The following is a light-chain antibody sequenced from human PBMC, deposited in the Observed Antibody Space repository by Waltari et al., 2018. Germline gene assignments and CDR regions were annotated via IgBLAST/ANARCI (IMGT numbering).Light chain of an antibody. J-gene: IGKJ1*01. CDR3: QKYDYLPAT. Sequence: EVALTQSPGTLSLSPGERATLSCRASQSVGKYLAWYQQKHGQAPRLLIYHASTRAPGIPDRFSVSGSGTDFSLTISSLEPEDFAVYYCQKYDYLPATFGQGTKVEIK. V-gene: IGKV3-20*01. CDR1: QSVGKY. CDR2: HAS.